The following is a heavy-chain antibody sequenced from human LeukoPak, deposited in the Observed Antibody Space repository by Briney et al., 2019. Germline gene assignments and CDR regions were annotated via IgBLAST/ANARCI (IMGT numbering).Heavy chain of an antibody. V-gene: IGHV1-3*01. J-gene: IGHJ4*02. D-gene: IGHD3-10*01. Sequence: GASVKVSCKASGYTFTSYAMHWVRQAPGQRLEWMGWINAGNGNTKYSQKFQGRVTITRDTSASTAYMELSSLRSEDTAVYYCAIFTASGLLWFGELQFDYWGQGTLVTVSS. CDR2: INAGNGNT. CDR3: AIFTASGLLWFGELQFDY. CDR1: GYTFTSYA.